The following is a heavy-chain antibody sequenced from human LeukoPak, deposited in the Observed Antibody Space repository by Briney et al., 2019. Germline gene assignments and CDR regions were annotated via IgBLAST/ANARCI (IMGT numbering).Heavy chain of an antibody. CDR3: ARGTLKAAATDFDY. D-gene: IGHD6-13*01. J-gene: IGHJ4*02. V-gene: IGHV3-20*04. Sequence: GGSLRPSCAASGFTFDDYGMSWVRQAPGKGLEWVSGINWNGGSTGYADSVKGRFTISRDNAKNSLYLQMNSLRAEDTALYYCARGTLKAAATDFDYWGQGTLVTVSS. CDR2: INWNGGST. CDR1: GFTFDDYG.